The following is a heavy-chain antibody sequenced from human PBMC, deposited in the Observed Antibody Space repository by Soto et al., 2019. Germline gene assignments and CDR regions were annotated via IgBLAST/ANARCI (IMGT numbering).Heavy chain of an antibody. CDR3: ARDPLYSSSPSFDY. V-gene: IGHV1-69*04. D-gene: IGHD6-6*01. CDR2: IIPILGIA. J-gene: IGHJ4*02. CDR1: GGTFSSYT. Sequence: SVKVSCKASGGTFSSYTISWVRQAPGQGLEWMGRIIPILGIANYAQKFQGRVTITADKSTSTAYLDLSSLRSEDTAVYYCARDPLYSSSPSFDYWGQGTLVTVSS.